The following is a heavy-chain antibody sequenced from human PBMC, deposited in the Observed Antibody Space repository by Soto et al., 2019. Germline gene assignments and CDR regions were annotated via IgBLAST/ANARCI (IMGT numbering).Heavy chain of an antibody. CDR1: GFTFSSYG. D-gene: IGHD4-17*01. CDR2: ISYDGSNK. V-gene: IGHV3-30*18. J-gene: IGHJ6*02. CDR3: AKSLVTTYGMDV. Sequence: PGGSLRLSFAASGFTFSSYGMHWFRQAPGKGLEWVAVISYDGSNKYYADSVKGRFTISRDNSKNTLYLQMNSLRAEDTAVYYCAKSLVTTYGMDVWGQGTTVTVSS.